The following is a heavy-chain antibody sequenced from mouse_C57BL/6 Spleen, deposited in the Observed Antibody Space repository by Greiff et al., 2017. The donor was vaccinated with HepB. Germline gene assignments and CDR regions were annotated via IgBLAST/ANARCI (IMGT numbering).Heavy chain of an antibody. CDR2: IYPSDSET. D-gene: IGHD1-1*01. J-gene: IGHJ3*01. CDR3: ARGGYGSPLAY. CDR1: GYTFTSYW. Sequence: QVQLKQPGAELVRPGSSVKLSCKASGYTFTSYWMDWVKQRPGQGLEWIGNIYPSDSETHYNQKFKDKATLTVDKSSSTAYMQLSSLTSEDSAVYYCARGGYGSPLAYWGQGTLVTVSA. V-gene: IGHV1-61*01.